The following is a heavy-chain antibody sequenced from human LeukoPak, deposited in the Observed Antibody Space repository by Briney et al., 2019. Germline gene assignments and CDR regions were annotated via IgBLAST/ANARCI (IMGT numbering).Heavy chain of an antibody. CDR1: GVSFSGYY. V-gene: IGHV4-34*01. Sequence: SETLSLTCAVYGVSFSGYYWSWIRQPPGKGLEWIGEINHSGSTNYNPSLKSRVTISVDTSKNQFSLKLSSVTAADTAVYYCARAGGAFDYWGQGTLVTVSS. CDR3: ARAGGAFDY. J-gene: IGHJ4*02. CDR2: INHSGST. D-gene: IGHD2-8*02.